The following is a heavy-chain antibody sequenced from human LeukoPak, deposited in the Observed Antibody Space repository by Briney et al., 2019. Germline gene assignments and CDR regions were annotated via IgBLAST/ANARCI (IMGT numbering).Heavy chain of an antibody. CDR2: ISSSSSYI. CDR3: AREALWFGELSENYWFDP. Sequence: GGSLRLSCAASGFTFSSYEMNWVRQAPGKGLEWVSSISSSSSYIYYADSVKGRFTISRDNAKNSLYLQMNNLRAEDTAVYYCAREALWFGELSENYWFDPWGQGTLVTVSS. D-gene: IGHD3-10*01. CDR1: GFTFSSYE. J-gene: IGHJ5*02. V-gene: IGHV3-21*01.